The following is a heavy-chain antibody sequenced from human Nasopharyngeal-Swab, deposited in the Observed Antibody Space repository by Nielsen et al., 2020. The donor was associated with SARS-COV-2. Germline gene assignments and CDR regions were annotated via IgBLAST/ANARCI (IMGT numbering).Heavy chain of an antibody. CDR2: INAGNGNT. J-gene: IGHJ6*03. CDR3: ARGGYSYGYTYDYYYMDV. Sequence: ASVKVSCKASGYTFTSYAMHWVRQAPGQRLEWMGWINAGNGNTKYSQKFRGRVTITTDTSARTANMELSSLRSEDTAVYYCARGGYSYGYTYDYYYMDVWGKGTTVTVSS. V-gene: IGHV1-3*01. D-gene: IGHD5-18*01. CDR1: GYTFTSYA.